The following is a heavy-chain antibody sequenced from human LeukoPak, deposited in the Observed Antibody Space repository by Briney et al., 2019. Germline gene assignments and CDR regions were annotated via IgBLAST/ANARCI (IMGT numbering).Heavy chain of an antibody. D-gene: IGHD3-3*01. CDR2: ISAYNGNT. CDR3: ARDYRRYDFWSGYYFP. V-gene: IGHV1-18*01. Sequence: ASVKVSCKASGYTFTSYGISWVRQAPGQGLEWMGWISAYNGNTNYAQKLQGRVTTTTDTSTSTAYMELRSLRSDDTAVYYCARDYRRYDFWSGYYFPWGQGTLVTVSS. J-gene: IGHJ4*02. CDR1: GYTFTSYG.